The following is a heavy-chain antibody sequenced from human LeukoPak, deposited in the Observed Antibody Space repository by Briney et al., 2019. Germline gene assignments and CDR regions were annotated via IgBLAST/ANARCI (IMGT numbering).Heavy chain of an antibody. Sequence: SETLSLTCTVSGGSISSGSYYWSWIRQPAGKGLEWIVRIYTSGSTNYNPSLKSRVTISVNTSKNQFSLKLSSVTAADTAVYYCARGQWLVGGDYFDYWGQGTLVTVSS. CDR1: GGSISSGSYY. J-gene: IGHJ4*02. D-gene: IGHD6-19*01. V-gene: IGHV4-61*02. CDR3: ARGQWLVGGDYFDY. CDR2: IYTSGST.